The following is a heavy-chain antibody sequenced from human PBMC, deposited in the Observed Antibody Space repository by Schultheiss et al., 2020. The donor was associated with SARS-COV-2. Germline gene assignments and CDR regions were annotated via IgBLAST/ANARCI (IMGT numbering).Heavy chain of an antibody. CDR3: ARVELWPLVDY. D-gene: IGHD5-18*01. J-gene: IGHJ4*02. CDR2: ISSSGSTI. Sequence: GESLKISCAASGFTFSDYYMSWIRQAPGKGLEWVSYISSSGSTIYYADSVKGRFTISRDNAKNSLYLQMNSLRAEDTAVYYCARVELWPLVDYWGQGTLVTVSS. V-gene: IGHV3-11*04. CDR1: GFTFSDYY.